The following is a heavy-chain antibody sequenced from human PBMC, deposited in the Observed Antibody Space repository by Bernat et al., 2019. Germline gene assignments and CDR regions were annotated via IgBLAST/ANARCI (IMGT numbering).Heavy chain of an antibody. D-gene: IGHD3-3*01. J-gene: IGHJ4*02. Sequence: EVQLLESGGGLVQPGGSLRLSCAASGFTFSSYATSWVRQAPGKGLEWVSAISGSGGSTYYADSVKGRFTISRDNSKNTLYLQMNSLRAEDTAVYYCAKDFGITLPSGPPMDYWGQGTLVTVSS. CDR3: AKDFGITLPSGPPMDY. CDR2: ISGSGGST. CDR1: GFTFSSYA. V-gene: IGHV3-23*01.